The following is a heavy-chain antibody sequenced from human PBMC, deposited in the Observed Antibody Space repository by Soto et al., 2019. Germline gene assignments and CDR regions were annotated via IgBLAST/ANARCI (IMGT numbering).Heavy chain of an antibody. V-gene: IGHV6-1*01. CDR1: GDSVSGNRAA. CDR2: TYYRSKWYN. Sequence: SQTLSLTCAISGDSVSGNRAAWNWIRQSPSRGLEWLGRTYYRSKWYNDYAVSVKSRITVTPDTSKNQFSLHLNSVTPEDTAVYYCARESPYSDSSHSYFDYCRRGALVVVCS. J-gene: IGHJ4*02. CDR3: ARESPYSDSSHSYFDY. D-gene: IGHD3-16*01.